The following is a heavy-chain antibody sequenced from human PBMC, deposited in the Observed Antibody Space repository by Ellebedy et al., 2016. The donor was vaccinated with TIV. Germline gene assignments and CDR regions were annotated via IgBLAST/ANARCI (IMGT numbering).Heavy chain of an antibody. J-gene: IGHJ3*02. Sequence: SETLSLXXTVSGGSISSSGHYWGWIRQPPGKELEWIGSIYYSGSTYYNPSLKSRVTISEDTSENQFSLRLSSVTAADTAVYYCARGLRYFEEAHDAFDIWGQGTMVTVSS. V-gene: IGHV4-39*07. D-gene: IGHD3-9*01. CDR2: IYYSGST. CDR3: ARGLRYFEEAHDAFDI. CDR1: GGSISSSGHY.